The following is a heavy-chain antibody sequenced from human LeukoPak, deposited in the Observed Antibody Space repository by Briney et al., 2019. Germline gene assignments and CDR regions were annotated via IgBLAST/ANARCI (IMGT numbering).Heavy chain of an antibody. Sequence: QPGGSLRLSCAASGFTFSSYWMSWARQAPGKGLEWVANIKQDGSEKYYVDSVKGRFTISRDNAKNSLYLQMNSLRAEDTAVYYCARDLNYYDSSGYFDYWGQGTLVTVSS. V-gene: IGHV3-7*01. D-gene: IGHD3-22*01. CDR2: IKQDGSEK. CDR1: GFTFSSYW. J-gene: IGHJ4*02. CDR3: ARDLNYYDSSGYFDY.